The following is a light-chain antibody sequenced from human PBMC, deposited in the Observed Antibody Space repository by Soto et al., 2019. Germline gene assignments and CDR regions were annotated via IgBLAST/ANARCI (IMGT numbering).Light chain of an antibody. J-gene: IGKJ1*01. CDR2: AVS. CDR1: QDISHY. V-gene: IGKV1-17*03. Sequence: DIQVTQSPSAMSASVGDRVTMTVRASQDISHYLSWFQQKPGKVPKRLIFAVSNLESGVPSRFRGSGSGTEFTLTITSLQPEDFATYYCLQHNSYPWTFGQGTKVDIK. CDR3: LQHNSYPWT.